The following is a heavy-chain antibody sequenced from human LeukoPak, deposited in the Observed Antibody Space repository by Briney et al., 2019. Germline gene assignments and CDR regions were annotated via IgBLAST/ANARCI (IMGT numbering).Heavy chain of an antibody. CDR2: IYTSGST. CDR3: ARGGLVRGTINSLIGFDI. D-gene: IGHD3-10*01. Sequence: GSLRLSCTVSGFTVSSNSMSWIRQPAGKGLEWIGRIYTSGSTNYNPSLKSRVTISVDTSKNQFSLQLNSVTPEDTALYYCARGGLVRGTINSLIGFDIWGQGIMVTVSS. V-gene: IGHV4-4*07. CDR1: GFTVSSNS. J-gene: IGHJ3*02.